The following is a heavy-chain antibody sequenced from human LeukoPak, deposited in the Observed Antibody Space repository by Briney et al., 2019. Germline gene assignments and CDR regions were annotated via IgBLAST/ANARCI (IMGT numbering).Heavy chain of an antibody. Sequence: PGGSLRLSCAASGFTFSSYWMHWVRQAPGKGLVWVSRINSDGSSTTYADSVKGRFTISRDNAKNTLYLQMNSLRAEDTAMYYCARQYTYDSSGYYPWDYWGQGTLVTASS. V-gene: IGHV3-74*03. D-gene: IGHD3-22*01. J-gene: IGHJ4*02. CDR1: GFTFSSYW. CDR3: ARQYTYDSSGYYPWDY. CDR2: INSDGSST.